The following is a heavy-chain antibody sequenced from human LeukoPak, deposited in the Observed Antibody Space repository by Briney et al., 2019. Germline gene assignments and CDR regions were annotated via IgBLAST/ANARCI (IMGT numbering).Heavy chain of an antibody. CDR2: ITPNSGGT. CDR1: GYTFTGYY. D-gene: IGHD1-26*01. CDR3: AREVFGATMIDY. V-gene: IGHV1-2*02. Sequence: SVKVSCKASGYTFTGYYMHWVRQAPGQGLEWMGWITPNSGGTNYAQKFQGRVTMTRDTAISTAYMELSRLRSDDTAVYYCAREVFGATMIDYWGQGTLVTVSS. J-gene: IGHJ4*02.